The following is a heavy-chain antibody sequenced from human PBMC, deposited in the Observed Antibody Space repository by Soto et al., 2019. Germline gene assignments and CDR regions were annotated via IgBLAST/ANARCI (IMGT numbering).Heavy chain of an antibody. CDR3: ASSASPDDY. D-gene: IGHD1-26*01. V-gene: IGHV3-48*01. CDR1: GFIFNSYS. CDR2: INSGSTSV. J-gene: IGHJ4*02. Sequence: EVQLVESGGGLVQPGGSLRLSCVASGFIFNSYSMNWVRQAPGKGLEWISYINSGSTSVFYADSVKGRFSISRDNAKNSLYLQMNSLRAEYTAVYYCASSASPDDYWGQGTLVTVSS.